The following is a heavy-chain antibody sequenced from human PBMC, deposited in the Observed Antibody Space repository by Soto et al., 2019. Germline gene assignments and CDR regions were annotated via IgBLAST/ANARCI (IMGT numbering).Heavy chain of an antibody. J-gene: IGHJ4*02. V-gene: IGHV3-23*01. D-gene: IGHD2-2*01. CDR3: VFHFNNYQSYS. CDR2: IGAGGANI. Sequence: GSLRLSCAASGFTFISSAMNWGRQAPGKGLEWVSIIGAGGANIYYADSVKGRFTISRDDSKNTVYLQMNTLRAEDTATYYCVFHFNNYQSYSWGQGTQVTVSS. CDR1: GFTFISSA.